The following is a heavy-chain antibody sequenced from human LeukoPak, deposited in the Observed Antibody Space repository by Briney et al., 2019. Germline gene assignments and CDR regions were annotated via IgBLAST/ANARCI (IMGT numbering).Heavy chain of an antibody. CDR2: ISSSGSTI. Sequence: SGGSLRLSCAASGFTFSSYEMNWVRQAPGKGLEWVSYISSSGSTIYYADYVKGRFTISRDNAKNSLYLQMNSRRAEDTAVYYCARVHIAVAGPYVDYWGQGTLVTVSS. V-gene: IGHV3-48*03. CDR1: GFTFSSYE. J-gene: IGHJ4*02. CDR3: ARVHIAVAGPYVDY. D-gene: IGHD6-19*01.